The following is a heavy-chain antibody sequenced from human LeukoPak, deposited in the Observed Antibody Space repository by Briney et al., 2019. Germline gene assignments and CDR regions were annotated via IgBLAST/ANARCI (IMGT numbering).Heavy chain of an antibody. CDR3: ARGLAAAWFDP. J-gene: IGHJ5*02. Sequence: GASVTVSCKASVYTFTSYDINWVRQATGQGLEWMGWMNPNSGNTDYAQKFQGRVTMTRNTSISTAYMELSSLRSEDTAVYYCARGLAAAWFDPWGQGTLVTVSS. V-gene: IGHV1-8*01. D-gene: IGHD6-13*01. CDR1: VYTFTSYD. CDR2: MNPNSGNT.